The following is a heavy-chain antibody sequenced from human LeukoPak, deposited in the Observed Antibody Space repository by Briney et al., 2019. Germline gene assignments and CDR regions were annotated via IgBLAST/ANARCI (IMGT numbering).Heavy chain of an antibody. CDR2: INTDGSNT. CDR3: TRDRPIDY. V-gene: IGHV3-74*01. CDR1: GFTFSSYW. Sequence: GGSLRLSCAVSGFTFSSYWMHWVRQAPGKGLVWVSRINTDGSNTNYADSVKGRFTISRDNAKNTLYLQMNSLRDEDTAVYYCTRDRPIDYWGQGTLVTVSS. J-gene: IGHJ4*02.